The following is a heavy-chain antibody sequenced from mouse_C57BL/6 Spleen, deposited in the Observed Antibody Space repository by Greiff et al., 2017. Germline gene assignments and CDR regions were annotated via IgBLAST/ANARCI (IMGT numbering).Heavy chain of an antibody. V-gene: IGHV14-4*01. CDR1: GFNIKDDY. J-gene: IGHJ1*03. CDR2: IDPENGDT. CDR3: TLITTVVATSDV. D-gene: IGHD1-1*01. Sequence: EVQLQQSGAELVRPGASVKLSCTASGFNIKDDYMHWVKQRPEQGLEWIGWIDPENGDTEYASKFQGKATITADTSSNTAYLQLSSLTSEDTAVYYCTLITTVVATSDVWGTGTTVTVSS.